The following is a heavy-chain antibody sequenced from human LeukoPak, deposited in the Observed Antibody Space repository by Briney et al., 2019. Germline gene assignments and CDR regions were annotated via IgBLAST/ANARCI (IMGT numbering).Heavy chain of an antibody. V-gene: IGHV3-30*03. J-gene: IGHJ3*02. CDR3: ARAELGYCSSASCYLTAVIAFDI. Sequence: GGSLRLSCAASGFTFSSYGMHWVRQAPGKGLEWVAVISYDGSNKYYADSVKGRFTISRDNSKNTLYLQMNSLGAEDTALYYCARAELGYCSSASCYLTAVIAFDIWGQGTMVTVSS. D-gene: IGHD2-2*01. CDR2: ISYDGSNK. CDR1: GFTFSSYG.